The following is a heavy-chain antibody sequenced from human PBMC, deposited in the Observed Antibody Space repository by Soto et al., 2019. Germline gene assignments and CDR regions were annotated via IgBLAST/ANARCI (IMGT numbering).Heavy chain of an antibody. Sequence: PGGSLRLSCAASGFTFSNAWMSWVRQAPGKGLEWVSAISGSGGSTYYADSVKGRFTISRDNSKNTLYLQMNSLRAEDTAVYYCAKDLAWELRLDPHYYYGMDVWGQGTTVTVSS. CDR3: AKDLAWELRLDPHYYYGMDV. D-gene: IGHD1-26*01. J-gene: IGHJ6*02. CDR1: GFTFSNAW. V-gene: IGHV3-23*01. CDR2: ISGSGGST.